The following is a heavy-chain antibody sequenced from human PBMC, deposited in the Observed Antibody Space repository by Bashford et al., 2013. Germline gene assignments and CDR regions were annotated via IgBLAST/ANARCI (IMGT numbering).Heavy chain of an antibody. Sequence: VRQAPGKGLVWVSRINSDGSGTVYADSVKGRFTISRDNAKSTVFLQMDSLRAEDTAIYFCARDRQFKTNGVSSNAFDSWGQGTLVTVSS. D-gene: IGHD2-8*01. J-gene: IGHJ5*01. V-gene: IGHV3-74*01. CDR2: INSDGSGT. CDR3: ARDRQFKTNGVSSNAFDS.